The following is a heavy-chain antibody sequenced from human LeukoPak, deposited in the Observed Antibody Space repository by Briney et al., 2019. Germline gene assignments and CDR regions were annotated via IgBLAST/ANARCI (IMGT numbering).Heavy chain of an antibody. D-gene: IGHD4-17*01. V-gene: IGHV4-59*08. CDR3: ARGEDDYGEYYFDY. Sequence: PSETLSLTCTVSGDSISNYFWGWIRQPPGKGPEWIGYVYYSGSTNFNPSLKSRVTMSLNTSKNQFSLKLRSVTAADTAVYYCARGEDDYGEYYFDYWGQGTLVTVSS. CDR1: GDSISNYF. J-gene: IGHJ4*02. CDR2: VYYSGST.